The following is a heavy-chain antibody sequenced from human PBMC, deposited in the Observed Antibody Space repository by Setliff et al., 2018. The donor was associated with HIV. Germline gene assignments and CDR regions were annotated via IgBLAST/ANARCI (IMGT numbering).Heavy chain of an antibody. V-gene: IGHV4-39*01. D-gene: IGHD3-10*01. CDR1: NGSISRSSYY. J-gene: IGHJ4*01. Sequence: SETLSLTCAVSNGSISRSSYYWGWIRQPPGKGPEWVGSIYYSGSTYYSPSLKSRVTISVDTSKRQFFLQLTSVTAADTAVYFCASTDNTGYKIDYWGQGALVTVSS. CDR3: ASTDNTGYKIDY. CDR2: IYYSGST.